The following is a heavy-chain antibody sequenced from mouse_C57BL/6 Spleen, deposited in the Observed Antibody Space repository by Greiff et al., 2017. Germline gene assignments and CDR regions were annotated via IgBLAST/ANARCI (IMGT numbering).Heavy chain of an antibody. J-gene: IGHJ2*01. CDR3: ARWDFTTVVADYFDY. Sequence: EVQLQESGAELVKPGASVKLSCTASGFNIKDYYMHWVKQRTEQGLEWIGRIDPEDGETKYAPKFQGKATITADTSSNTAYLQLSSLTSEDTAVYYCARWDFTTVVADYFDYWGQGTTLTVSS. CDR2: IDPEDGET. D-gene: IGHD1-1*01. V-gene: IGHV14-2*01. CDR1: GFNIKDYY.